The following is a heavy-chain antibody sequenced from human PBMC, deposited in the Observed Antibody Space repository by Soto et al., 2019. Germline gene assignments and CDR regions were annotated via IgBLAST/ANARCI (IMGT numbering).Heavy chain of an antibody. J-gene: IGHJ3*02. D-gene: IGHD3-10*01. Sequence: GGSLRLSCAASGFTFSSYAMSWVRQAPGKGLEWVSAISGSGGSTYYADSVKGRFTISRDNSKNTLCLQMNSLRAEDTAVYYCAKDFYPASYYYDSGAFDIWGQGTMVTVSS. V-gene: IGHV3-23*01. CDR3: AKDFYPASYYYDSGAFDI. CDR1: GFTFSSYA. CDR2: ISGSGGST.